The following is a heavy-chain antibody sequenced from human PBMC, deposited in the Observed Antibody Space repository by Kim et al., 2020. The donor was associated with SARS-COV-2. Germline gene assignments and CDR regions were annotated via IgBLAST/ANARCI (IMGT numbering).Heavy chain of an antibody. J-gene: IGHJ4*02. CDR3: AKEAVTRIFDY. D-gene: IGHD4-17*01. V-gene: IGHV3-23*01. Sequence: YADSVKGRLTNARDNSKNTLYLQMNSLRAEDTAVYYWAKEAVTRIFDYWGQGTLVTVSS.